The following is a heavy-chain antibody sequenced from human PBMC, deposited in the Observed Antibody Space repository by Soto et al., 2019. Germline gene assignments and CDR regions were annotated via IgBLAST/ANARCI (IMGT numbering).Heavy chain of an antibody. CDR2: INHSGST. J-gene: IGHJ4*02. V-gene: IGHV4-34*01. CDR1: GGSFSGYY. Sequence: SETLSVTCAVYGGSFSGYYWSWIRQPPGKGLEWIGEINHSGSTNYNPSLKSRVTISVDTSKNQFSLKLSSVTAADTAVYYCARVSWYVNYWGQGTLVTVSS. D-gene: IGHD6-13*01. CDR3: ARVSWYVNY.